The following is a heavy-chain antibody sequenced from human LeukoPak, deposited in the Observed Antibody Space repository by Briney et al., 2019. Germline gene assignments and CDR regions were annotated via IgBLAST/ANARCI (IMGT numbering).Heavy chain of an antibody. Sequence: PSETLSLTCTVSGGSISSYYWSWIRQPAGKGLEWIERIYTSGSTNYNPSLKSRVTMSVDTSKNQFSLKLSSVTAADTAVYYCARVVEMATIRFGYDAFDIWGQGTMVTVSS. J-gene: IGHJ3*02. CDR2: IYTSGST. V-gene: IGHV4-4*07. D-gene: IGHD5-24*01. CDR3: ARVVEMATIRFGYDAFDI. CDR1: GGSISSYY.